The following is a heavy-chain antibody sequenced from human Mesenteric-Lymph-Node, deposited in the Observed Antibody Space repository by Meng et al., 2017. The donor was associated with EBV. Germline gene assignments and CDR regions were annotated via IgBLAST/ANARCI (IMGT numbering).Heavy chain of an antibody. CDR1: GGSISSSSYY. CDR2: IYYSGST. CDR3: ARTPGPVAVPFDY. D-gene: IGHD6-19*01. Sequence: LLLQGSGPGLVKPSETLSLTCTVSGGSISSSSYYWGWIRQPPGKGLEWIGSIYYSGSTYYNPSLKSRVTISVDTSKNQFSLKLSSVTAADTAVYYCARTPGPVAVPFDYWGQGTLVTVSS. V-gene: IGHV4-39*01. J-gene: IGHJ4*02.